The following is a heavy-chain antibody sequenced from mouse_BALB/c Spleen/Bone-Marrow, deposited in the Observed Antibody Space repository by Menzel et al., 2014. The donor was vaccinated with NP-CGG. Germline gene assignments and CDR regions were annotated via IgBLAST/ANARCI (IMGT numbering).Heavy chain of an antibody. CDR1: GYAFTNYL. Sequence: VMLVESGAELVRPGTSVKVSCKASGYAFTNYLIEWVKQRPGQGLEWIGVINPGSGGTNYNEKFKGKATLAADKSTSAAYMQLSSLTSDDSAVYFCARGAYYGNYLDYWGQGTTLTVSS. V-gene: IGHV1-54*01. D-gene: IGHD2-10*01. CDR3: ARGAYYGNYLDY. J-gene: IGHJ2*01. CDR2: INPGSGGT.